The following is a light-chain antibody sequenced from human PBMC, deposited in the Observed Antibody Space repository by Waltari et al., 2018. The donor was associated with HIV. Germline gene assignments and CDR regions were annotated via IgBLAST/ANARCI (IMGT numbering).Light chain of an antibody. CDR2: RGD. J-gene: IGLJ3*02. Sequence: AGLTHPRSVSKALGQKVTLTCTGNDKHIGHQGAAWLPLHQGRSPEVLLYRGDARPRGISRRSSSLPSGNKASRTITGLHVEDGAEYYCSSWDDNLNGWVFGGGTKLTVL. CDR3: SSWDDNLNGWV. V-gene: IGLV10-54*01. CDR1: DKHIGHQG.